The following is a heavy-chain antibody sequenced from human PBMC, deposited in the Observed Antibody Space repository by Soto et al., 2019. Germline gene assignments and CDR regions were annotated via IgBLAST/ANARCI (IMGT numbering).Heavy chain of an antibody. V-gene: IGHV4-4*02. CDR3: ACHIPGTSPFAY. J-gene: IGHJ4*02. CDR1: GASITRTDW. D-gene: IGHD2-2*02. CDR2: VYHTGST. Sequence: SETLSLTCAVSGASITRTDWCSWVRQSPGKGLEWIGEVYHTGSTNYDPSFKSRVTISVDISNNLFSLSLTSVTAADTAFFYCACHIPGTSPFAYWAQGTLVTVSS.